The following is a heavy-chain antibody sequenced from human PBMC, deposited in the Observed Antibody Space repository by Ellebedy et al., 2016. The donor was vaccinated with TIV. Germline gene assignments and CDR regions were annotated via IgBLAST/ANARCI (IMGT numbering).Heavy chain of an antibody. Sequence: GESLKISCAASGFTFNNYAMHWVRQAPDKGLEWVAVLSFDGSSEFYADSVKGRFTISRDNSMTTLYLEMNSLRAEDTAVYYCARDLDKSSGWYGGAAYWGQGTLVTVSS. D-gene: IGHD6-19*01. J-gene: IGHJ4*02. V-gene: IGHV3-30-3*01. CDR2: LSFDGSSE. CDR1: GFTFNNYA. CDR3: ARDLDKSSGWYGGAAY.